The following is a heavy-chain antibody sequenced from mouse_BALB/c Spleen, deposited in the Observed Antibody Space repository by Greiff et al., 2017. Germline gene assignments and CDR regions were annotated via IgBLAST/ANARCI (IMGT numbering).Heavy chain of an antibody. J-gene: IGHJ4*01. Sequence: VQLKESGPDLVKPSQSLSLTCTVTGYSFTSCYSWHWIRQFPGNKLEWMGYIHYSGSTNYNPSLKSRISITRDTSKNQFFLQLNSVTTEDTATYYGARRGQGAMDCWGQGTTVTVSS. D-gene: IGHD3-3*01. CDR1: GYSFTSCYS. CDR3: ARRGQGAMDC. V-gene: IGHV3-1*02. CDR2: IHYSGST.